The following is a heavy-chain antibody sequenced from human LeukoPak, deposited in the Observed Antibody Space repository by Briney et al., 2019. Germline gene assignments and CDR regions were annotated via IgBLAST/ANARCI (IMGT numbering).Heavy chain of an antibody. J-gene: IGHJ4*02. CDR3: ARDYKYAFDN. CDR1: GFTFSSYG. V-gene: IGHV3-33*01. D-gene: IGHD5-24*01. Sequence: GRSLRLSCAASGFTFSSYGMHWVRQAPGKGLEWVAVILNDGSQEKYADSVKGRFTISRDNSKNTLFLQMNSLRVEDTAVYYCARDYKYAFDNWGQGTLVTVSS. CDR2: ILNDGSQE.